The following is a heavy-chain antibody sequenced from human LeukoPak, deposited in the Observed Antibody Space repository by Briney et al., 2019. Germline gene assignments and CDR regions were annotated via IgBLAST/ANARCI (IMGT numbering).Heavy chain of an antibody. V-gene: IGHV4-4*07. Sequence: SETLSLTCTVSGGSISSYYWNWIRQPAGKGLEWIGRIYTSGSTNYNPSLKSRVTMSVDTSKNQFSLKLSSVTAADTAVYYCAREQIIYCSSTSCYSNYYYMDVWGKGTTVTVSS. D-gene: IGHD2-2*02. CDR3: AREQIIYCSSTSCYSNYYYMDV. CDR1: GGSISSYY. CDR2: IYTSGST. J-gene: IGHJ6*03.